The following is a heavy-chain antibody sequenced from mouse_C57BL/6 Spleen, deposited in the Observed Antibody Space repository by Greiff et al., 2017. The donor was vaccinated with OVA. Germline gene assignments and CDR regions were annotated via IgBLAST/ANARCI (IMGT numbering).Heavy chain of an antibody. CDR3: ARSLYGSHGYFDV. V-gene: IGHV1-52*01. CDR1: GYTFTSYW. D-gene: IGHD1-1*01. J-gene: IGHJ1*03. Sequence: QVQLQQPGAELVRPGSSVKLSCKASGYTFTSYWMHWVKQRPIQGLEWIGNIDPSDSETHYNQKFKDKATLTVDKSSSTAYMQLSSLTSEDSAVYYRARSLYGSHGYFDVWGTGTTVTVSS. CDR2: IDPSDSET.